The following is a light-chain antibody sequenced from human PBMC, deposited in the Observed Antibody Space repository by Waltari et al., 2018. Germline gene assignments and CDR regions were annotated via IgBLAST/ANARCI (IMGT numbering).Light chain of an antibody. CDR3: QQRSNWPSGT. J-gene: IGKJ3*01. Sequence: EIVLTQSPATLSLSPGERATLPCRASQSVSSYLAWYQQKPGQAPRPLIYESPNRATGIPARFSGSGAGTTLTLTISSREPEDVAVYYCQQRSNWPSGTFGPGTKVDIK. CDR2: ESP. CDR1: QSVSSY. V-gene: IGKV3-11*01.